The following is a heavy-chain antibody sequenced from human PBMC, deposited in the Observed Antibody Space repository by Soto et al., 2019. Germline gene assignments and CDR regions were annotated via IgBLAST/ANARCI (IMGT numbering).Heavy chain of an antibody. CDR1: GAALNSGNYY. Sequence: PSETLSLTCRVSGAALNSGNYYWSWIRQVPGKGLEWIGHIYVTGAVDYNPSLRDRITISQDTSERQFSLNLRLVTAADTAVYYCAKLRIATNNYKWFDPWGQGTLVTVSS. CDR2: IYVTGAV. D-gene: IGHD2-21*01. J-gene: IGHJ5*02. CDR3: AKLRIATNNYKWFDP. V-gene: IGHV4-31*03.